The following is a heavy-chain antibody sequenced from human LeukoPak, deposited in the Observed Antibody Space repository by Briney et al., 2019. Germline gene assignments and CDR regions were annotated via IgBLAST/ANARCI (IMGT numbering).Heavy chain of an antibody. J-gene: IGHJ4*02. CDR1: GFTVSYDY. V-gene: IGHV3-66*01. Sequence: PGGSLRLSCAASGFTVSYDYVSWVRQAPGKGLEWVSVIYSGGSTYYADSVKGRFTISRDNSKNTLYLQMNSLRAEDTAVYYCARDGHSSGWYFDYWGQGTLVTVSS. CDR2: IYSGGST. CDR3: ARDGHSSGWYFDY. D-gene: IGHD6-19*01.